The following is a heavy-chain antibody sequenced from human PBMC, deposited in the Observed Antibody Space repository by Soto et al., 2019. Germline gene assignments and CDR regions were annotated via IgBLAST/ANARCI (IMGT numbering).Heavy chain of an antibody. CDR1: GGSISSHY. J-gene: IGHJ6*04. V-gene: IGHV4-59*11. CDR3: ATTSHSSGWYRRNYYGMDV. D-gene: IGHD6-19*01. Sequence: SETLSLTCTVSGGSISSHYWSWIRQPPGKGLEWIGYIYYSGSTNYNPSLKSRVTISVDTSKHQFSLKLSSVTAADTAVYYCATTSHSSGWYRRNYYGMDVWGKGTTANVCS. CDR2: IYYSGST.